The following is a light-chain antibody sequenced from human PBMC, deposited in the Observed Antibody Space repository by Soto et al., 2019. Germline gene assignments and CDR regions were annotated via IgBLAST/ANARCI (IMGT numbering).Light chain of an antibody. CDR3: QQRSNWPPYT. CDR2: DTS. Sequence: EIVLTQSPATLSLSPGERAILSCRASQSVSNFLAWYQQKPGQAPRLLIYDTSNRATGIPARFSGSGSGTDFTLTISNLEPEDFGVYYCQQRSNWPPYTFGRGTKVEIK. J-gene: IGKJ2*01. CDR1: QSVSNF. V-gene: IGKV3-11*01.